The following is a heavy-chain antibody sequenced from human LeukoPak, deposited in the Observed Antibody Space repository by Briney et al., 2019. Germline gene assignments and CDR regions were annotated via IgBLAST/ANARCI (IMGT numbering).Heavy chain of an antibody. CDR1: GHTITDSITDFY. CDR2: VDPENGEV. Sequence: ASVRISCKISGHTITDSITDFYIHWVQQAPGKGLEWMGFVDPENGEVKYADKFQGRVTMTADKSMDIAYMELRSLRSDDTAEYFCATALTPSAFDVWGQGTLVSVSS. CDR3: ATALTPSAFDV. D-gene: IGHD4-23*01. V-gene: IGHV1-69-2*01. J-gene: IGHJ3*01.